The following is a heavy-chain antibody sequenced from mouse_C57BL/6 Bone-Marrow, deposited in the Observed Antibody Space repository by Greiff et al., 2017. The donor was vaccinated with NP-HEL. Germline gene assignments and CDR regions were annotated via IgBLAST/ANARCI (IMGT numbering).Heavy chain of an antibody. Sequence: QVTLKESGPGILQSSQTLSLTCSFSGFSLSTSGMGVSWIRQPSGKGLEWLAHIYWDDDKRYNPSLKSRLTISKDTSRNQVFLKITSVDTADTATYYCARRYGGYYAMDYWGQGTSVTVSS. V-gene: IGHV8-12*01. CDR3: ARRYGGYYAMDY. CDR2: IYWDDDK. CDR1: GFSLSTSGMG. D-gene: IGHD1-1*02. J-gene: IGHJ4*01.